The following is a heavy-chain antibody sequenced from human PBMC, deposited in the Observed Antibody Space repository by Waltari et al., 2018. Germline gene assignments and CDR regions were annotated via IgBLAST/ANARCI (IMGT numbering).Heavy chain of an antibody. J-gene: IGHJ4*02. CDR2: INAGNGNK. Sequence: QVQLVQSGAEVKKPGASVKVSCKASGYTFSSYAMHWVRQAPGQSLEWMGWINAGNGNKQHSQKFQGRVTITRDTSASTVYMELSSLRSEDTAVYYCAREWIGEAYFDYWGQGTLVTVSS. CDR3: AREWIGEAYFDY. CDR1: GYTFSSYA. V-gene: IGHV1-3*01. D-gene: IGHD3-10*01.